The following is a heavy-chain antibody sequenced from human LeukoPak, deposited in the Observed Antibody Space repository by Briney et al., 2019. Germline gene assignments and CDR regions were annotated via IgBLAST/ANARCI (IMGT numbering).Heavy chain of an antibody. Sequence: GGSLRLSCVASGFTFSSCSMTWVRQAPGKGLECVSTITPTADWTFYADSVKGRFTISRDNSKNTLYLQMNSLRAEDTAVYYCAKDPYSGYDSRYFDYWGQGTLVTVSS. D-gene: IGHD5-12*01. J-gene: IGHJ4*02. V-gene: IGHV3-23*01. CDR2: ITPTADWT. CDR1: GFTFSSCS. CDR3: AKDPYSGYDSRYFDY.